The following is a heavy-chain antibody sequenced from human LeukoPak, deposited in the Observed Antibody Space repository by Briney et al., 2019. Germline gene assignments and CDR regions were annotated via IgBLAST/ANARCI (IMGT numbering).Heavy chain of an antibody. CDR1: GYTFTSYG. V-gene: IGHV1-18*01. CDR2: ISAYNGNT. CDR3: ASETGDYYYYGMDV. Sequence: ASVKVSCKASGYTFTSYGISWVRQAPGQGLEWMGWISAYNGNTNYAQKLQGRVTMTTDTSTSTAYMELRSLRSDDTAVYYCASETGDYYYYGMDVWGQGTTVTVSS. D-gene: IGHD7-27*01. J-gene: IGHJ6*02.